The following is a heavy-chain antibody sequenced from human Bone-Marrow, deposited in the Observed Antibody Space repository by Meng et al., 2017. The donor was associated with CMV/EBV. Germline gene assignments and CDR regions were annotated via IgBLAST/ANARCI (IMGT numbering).Heavy chain of an antibody. V-gene: IGHV3-74*01. Sequence: GESLKISCAASGFTFSNYWMHWVRQAPGKGLVWVSRINSDGSSTSYADSVKGRFTISRDNAKNTLYLQMNSLRAEDTAVYYCARGKKDFYYDFWSGYGYYYYYGMDVWGQGTTVTVSS. D-gene: IGHD3-3*01. CDR3: ARGKKDFYYDFWSGYGYYYYYGMDV. J-gene: IGHJ6*02. CDR2: INSDGSST. CDR1: GFTFSNYW.